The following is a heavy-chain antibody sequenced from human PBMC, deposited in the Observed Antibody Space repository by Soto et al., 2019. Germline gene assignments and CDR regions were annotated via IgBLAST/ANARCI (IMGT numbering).Heavy chain of an antibody. J-gene: IGHJ4*02. CDR2: ISGSGGST. V-gene: IGHV3-23*01. Sequence: GGSLRLSCAASGFTFASYVMSWVRQAPGKGLEWVSGISGSGGSTSYADFVEGRFTISRDNSKNTLYLQMNSLRVEDTAVYYCAKDRGDGFDYWGQGTLVTVSS. CDR3: AKDRGDGFDY. CDR1: GFTFASYV. D-gene: IGHD2-21*02.